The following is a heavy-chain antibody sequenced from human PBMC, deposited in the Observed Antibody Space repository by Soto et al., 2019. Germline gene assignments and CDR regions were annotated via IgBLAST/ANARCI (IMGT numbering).Heavy chain of an antibody. CDR3: ARFTMIVASFDY. V-gene: IGHV4-31*03. Sequence: TLSLPCTVSGGSVSSGCYYWSWSRQHPGKGLEWIGYIYYSGSTYYNPSLKSRVTISVDTSKNQFSLKLSSVTAAETAVYYCARFTMIVASFDYWGQGTLVT. D-gene: IGHD3-22*01. CDR1: GGSVSSGCYY. CDR2: IYYSGST. J-gene: IGHJ4*02.